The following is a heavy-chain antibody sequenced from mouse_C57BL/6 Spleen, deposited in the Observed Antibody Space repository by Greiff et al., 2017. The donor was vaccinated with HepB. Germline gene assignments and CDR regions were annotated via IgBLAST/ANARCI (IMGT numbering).Heavy chain of an antibody. CDR1: GFTFSSYA. V-gene: IGHV5-4*03. Sequence: DVKLVESGGGLVKPGGSLKLSCAASGFTFSSYAMSWVRQTPEKRLEWVATISDGGSYTYYPDNVKGRFTISRDNAKNNLYLQMSHLKSEDTAMYYCARGAHFDYWGQGTTLTVSS. J-gene: IGHJ2*01. CDR2: ISDGGSYT. D-gene: IGHD3-1*01. CDR3: ARGAHFDY.